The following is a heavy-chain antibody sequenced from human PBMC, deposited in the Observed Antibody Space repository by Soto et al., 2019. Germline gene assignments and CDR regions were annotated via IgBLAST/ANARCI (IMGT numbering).Heavy chain of an antibody. V-gene: IGHV4-39*01. Sequence: ETLSLTCTVSGGSISSSSYYWGWIRQPPGKGLEWIGSIYYSGSTYYNPSLKSRVTISVDTSKNQFSLKLSSVTAADTDVYYCDGLRVGFGAVDYWGQGTLVTVSS. CDR1: GGSISSSSYY. D-gene: IGHD3-10*01. J-gene: IGHJ4*02. CDR2: IYYSGST. CDR3: DGLRVGFGAVDY.